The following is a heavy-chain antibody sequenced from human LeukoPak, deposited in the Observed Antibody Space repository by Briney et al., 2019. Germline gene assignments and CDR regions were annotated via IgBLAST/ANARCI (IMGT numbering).Heavy chain of an antibody. CDR2: IRSKAYGATT. Sequence: GGSLRLSCTGSGFTFGDYGLSWVRQAPGKGLEWVGFIRSKAYGATTEYAASLKDRFTISRDDSKSIAYLQVNSLKTEDTAVYYCTRILLKWELPGSDAFDIWGEGTMVTVSS. D-gene: IGHD1-26*01. J-gene: IGHJ3*02. CDR3: TRILLKWELPGSDAFDI. CDR1: GFTFGDYG. V-gene: IGHV3-49*04.